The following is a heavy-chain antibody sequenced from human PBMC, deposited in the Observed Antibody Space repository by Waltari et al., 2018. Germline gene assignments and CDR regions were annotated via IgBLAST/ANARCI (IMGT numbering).Heavy chain of an antibody. D-gene: IGHD6-13*01. V-gene: IGHV3-23*03. CDR2: IDSGGST. Sequence: EVQLLESGGGLVQPGGSLRLSCAASGFTFSSYAMSWVRQAPGKGRELVSVIDSGGSTYYADSVKGRFTISRDNSKNTLYLQMNSLRAEDTAVYYCAKEESGAAGGHVYWGQGTLVTVSS. CDR3: AKEESGAAGGHVY. J-gene: IGHJ4*02. CDR1: GFTFSSYA.